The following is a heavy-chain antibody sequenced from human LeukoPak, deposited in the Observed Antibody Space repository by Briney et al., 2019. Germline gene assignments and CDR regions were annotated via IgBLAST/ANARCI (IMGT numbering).Heavy chain of an antibody. Sequence: SQTLSLTCTVSGGSITFGSYYWTWIRQPAGKGLEWIGRIYTSGRTFYNPSLKSRVTMSMDTSMNQFYLRLNSVTAADTAVYYCARARVIRASFDDWGQGALVTVSS. CDR3: ARARVIRASFDD. D-gene: IGHD3-16*02. CDR2: IYTSGRT. J-gene: IGHJ4*02. CDR1: GGSITFGSYY. V-gene: IGHV4-61*02.